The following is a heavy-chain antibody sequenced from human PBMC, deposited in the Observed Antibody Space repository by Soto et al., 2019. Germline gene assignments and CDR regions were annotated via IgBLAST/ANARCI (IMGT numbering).Heavy chain of an antibody. D-gene: IGHD1-26*01. CDR1: GYTFPSYG. J-gene: IGHJ4*02. CDR3: ARPRAGSNWYYFDY. CDR2: ISAYNGNT. Sequence: ASVKVSCKASGYTFPSYGISWVRQAPGQGLEWMGWISAYNGNTNYAQKLQGRVTMTTDTSTSTAYMELRSLRSDDTAVYYCARPRAGSNWYYFDYWGQGTLVTVSS. V-gene: IGHV1-18*01.